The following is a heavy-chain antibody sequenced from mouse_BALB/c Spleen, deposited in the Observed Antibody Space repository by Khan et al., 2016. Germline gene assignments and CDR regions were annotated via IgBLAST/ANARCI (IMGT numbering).Heavy chain of an antibody. J-gene: IGHJ1*01. CDR1: GFNIKDYY. V-gene: IGHV14-1*02. Sequence: EVQLQESGAELVRPGTLVKLSCKASGFNIKDYYMNWVMQRPEQGLEWIGWIDPENGNSIYDPKFQGKASITADTSSNTAYLQLRSLTSEDTAVYYCVRDYYGTDFDVWGAGTTVTVSS. CDR2: IDPENGNS. CDR3: VRDYYGTDFDV. D-gene: IGHD1-1*01.